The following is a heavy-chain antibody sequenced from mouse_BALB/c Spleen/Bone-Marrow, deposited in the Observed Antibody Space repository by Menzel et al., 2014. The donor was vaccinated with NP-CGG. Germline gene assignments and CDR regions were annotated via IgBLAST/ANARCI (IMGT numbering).Heavy chain of an antibody. CDR1: GYTFTDNW. D-gene: IGHD2-4*01. J-gene: IGHJ4*01. V-gene: IGHV1-69*01. CDR3: ARGGHDCSLDY. Sequence: QVQLQQSGAELGMPGASVKMSCKASGYTFTDNWIYWVKQRPGQGLEWIGEIDTSDSYTNFNQKFMGKASLTVDASSSTAYLQVSSLTSDDSAVYYCARGGHDCSLDYWGQGTSVTVSS. CDR2: IDTSDSYT.